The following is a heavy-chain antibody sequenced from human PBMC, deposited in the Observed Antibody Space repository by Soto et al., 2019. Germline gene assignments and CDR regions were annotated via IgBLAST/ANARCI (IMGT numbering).Heavy chain of an antibody. D-gene: IGHD1-26*01. CDR3: ASSRLYSGSYYRGDAFDI. CDR1: GFTFSSYG. V-gene: IGHV3-33*01. J-gene: IGHJ3*02. CDR2: IWYDGSNK. Sequence: GGSLRLSCAASGFTFSSYGMHWVRQAPGKGLEWVAVIWYDGSNKYYADSVKGRFTISRDNSKNTLYLQMNSLRAEDTAVYYCASSRLYSGSYYRGDAFDIWGQGTMVTVSS.